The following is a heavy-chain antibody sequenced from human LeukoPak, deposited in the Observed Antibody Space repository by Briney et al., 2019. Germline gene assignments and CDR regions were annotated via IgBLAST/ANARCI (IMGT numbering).Heavy chain of an antibody. V-gene: IGHV3-21*01. CDR3: ARGDILTGYSFPYFDY. J-gene: IGHJ4*02. CDR1: GFTFSSYS. Sequence: GGSLRLSCAASGFTFSSYSMNWVRQAPGKGLEWVSSINSSSSYIYYADSVKGRFTISRDNAKNSLYLQMNSLRAEDTAVYYCARGDILTGYSFPYFDYWGQGTLVTVSS. CDR2: INSSSSYI. D-gene: IGHD3-9*01.